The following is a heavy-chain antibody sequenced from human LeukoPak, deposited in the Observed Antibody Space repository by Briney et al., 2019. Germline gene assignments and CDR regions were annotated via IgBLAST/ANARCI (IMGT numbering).Heavy chain of an antibody. CDR1: GSTFSTYA. V-gene: IGHV3-30*04. D-gene: IGHD6-19*01. J-gene: IGHJ4*02. Sequence: GGSLRLSCAASGSTFSTYAMHWVRQAPGKGLEWVAAISYDGSNKNYADSVKGRFTISRDNSKNTLYLQMNSLRAEDTAVYYCARGVRIAVAGYIDYWGQGTLVTVSS. CDR3: ARGVRIAVAGYIDY. CDR2: ISYDGSNK.